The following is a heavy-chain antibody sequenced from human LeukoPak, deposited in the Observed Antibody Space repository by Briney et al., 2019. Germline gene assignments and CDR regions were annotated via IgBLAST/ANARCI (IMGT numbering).Heavy chain of an antibody. CDR3: ARQGYTNNLGGYFGDKDDGFDL. Sequence: SVKVSCKASGGTFSSYAITWVRQAPGQGLEWMGRIIPIFGTPDYAQKFQGRVTITADESTSTAYMELSRLRFEDTAVYYCARQGYTNNLGGYFGDKDDGFDLWGQGTMVTVSS. V-gene: IGHV1-69*01. CDR1: GGTFSSYA. CDR2: IIPIFGTP. J-gene: IGHJ3*01. D-gene: IGHD3-9*01.